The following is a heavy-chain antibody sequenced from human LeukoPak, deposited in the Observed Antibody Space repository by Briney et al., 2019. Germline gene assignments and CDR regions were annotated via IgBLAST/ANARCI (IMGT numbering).Heavy chain of an antibody. V-gene: IGHV3-74*03. D-gene: IGHD1-20*01. Sequence: GGSLRLSCEASGYSFSTYWMHWVRQAPGEGLMWVSRISSDGTSRTYADSVEGRFTIFRGNAKNTVYLQMDSLRPEDTAVYYCGRDHNCGDYWGLGTLVTVSS. J-gene: IGHJ4*02. CDR2: ISSDGTSR. CDR3: GRDHNCGDY. CDR1: GYSFSTYW.